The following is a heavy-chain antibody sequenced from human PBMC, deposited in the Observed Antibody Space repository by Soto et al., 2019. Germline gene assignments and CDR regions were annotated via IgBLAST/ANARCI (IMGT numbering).Heavy chain of an antibody. CDR2: INPSGGST. V-gene: IGHV1-46*01. D-gene: IGHD5-18*01. CDR1: GYTFTSYY. Sequence: ASVKVSCXASGYTFTSYYMHWVRQAPGQGLEWMGIINPSGGSTSYAQKFQGRVTMTRDTSTSTVYMELSSLRSEDTAVYYCAIGRRALRRGYSYGAYYYYYYGMDVWGQGTTVTVSS. J-gene: IGHJ6*02. CDR3: AIGRRALRRGYSYGAYYYYYYGMDV.